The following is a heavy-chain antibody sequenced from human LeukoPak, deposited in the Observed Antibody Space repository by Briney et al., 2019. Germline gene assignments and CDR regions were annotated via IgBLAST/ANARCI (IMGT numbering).Heavy chain of an antibody. D-gene: IGHD4-23*01. CDR3: ASSGGTYWYFDL. CDR2: IYYSGST. V-gene: IGHV4-59*01. Sequence: SETLSLTCTVSGGSISSYYWSWIRQPPGKGLEWIGYIYYSGSTNYNPSLKSRVTISVDTSKNQFSLKLSSVTAADTAVYYCASSGGTYWYFDLWGRGTLVTVSS. J-gene: IGHJ2*01. CDR1: GGSISSYY.